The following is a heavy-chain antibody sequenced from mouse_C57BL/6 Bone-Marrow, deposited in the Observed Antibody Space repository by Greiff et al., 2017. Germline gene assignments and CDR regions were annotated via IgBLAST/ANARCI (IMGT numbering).Heavy chain of an antibody. Sequence: QVQLQQPGAELVRPGSSVKLSCKASGYTFTSYWMHWVKQRPIQGLEWIGNIDPSDSETHYNQKFKDKDTLTVDKSSSTAYMQLSSLTSEDSAVYYCARSLLIRNAMDYWGQGTSVTVSS. J-gene: IGHJ4*01. CDR3: ARSLLIRNAMDY. CDR2: IDPSDSET. CDR1: GYTFTSYW. V-gene: IGHV1-52*01.